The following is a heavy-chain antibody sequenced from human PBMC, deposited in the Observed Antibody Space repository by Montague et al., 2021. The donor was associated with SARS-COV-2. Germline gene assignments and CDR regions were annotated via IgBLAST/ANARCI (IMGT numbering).Heavy chain of an antibody. CDR2: IKQDGSEQ. CDR3: VRERAFYFASGTYSRNNWFDP. V-gene: IGHV3-7*01. Sequence: SLRLSCAASGFTMSSYWMRWVRQAPGKGLEWVAYIKQDGSEQYYVDSVRGRFTISKDNAKNSLYLQMNSLRVEDTAMYYCVRERAFYFASGTYSRNNWFDPWGRGTLVTVSS. D-gene: IGHD3-10*01. J-gene: IGHJ5*02. CDR1: GFTMSSYW.